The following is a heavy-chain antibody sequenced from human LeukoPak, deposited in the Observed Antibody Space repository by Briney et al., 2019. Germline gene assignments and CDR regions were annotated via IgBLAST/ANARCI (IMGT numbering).Heavy chain of an antibody. CDR3: WRDWGDYGDY. CDR2: IKQDGSEK. V-gene: IGHV3-7*01. D-gene: IGHD4-17*01. J-gene: IGHJ4*02. CDR1: GFSFTSYW. Sequence: PGGSLRLSCVASGFSFTSYWMTWVRQVPGKGLEWVANIKQDGSEKYYVDSVKGRFTISRDNGKKSLYLQMNNLRAEDTAVYYCWRDWGDYGDYWGQGTLVTVSA.